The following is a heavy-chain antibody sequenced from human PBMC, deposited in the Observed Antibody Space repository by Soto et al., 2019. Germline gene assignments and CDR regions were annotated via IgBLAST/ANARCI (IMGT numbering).Heavy chain of an antibody. CDR2: ISYNGIDK. CDR1: GFTFTNHG. V-gene: IGHV3-30*03. J-gene: IGHJ4*02. Sequence: QMHLVESGGGLVQPAMSLRLSCAVSGFTFTNHGIHWVRQAPGKGLEWVADISYNGIDKWYADSVKGRFTISRDNFGDTAYLQMNGLMPEETAVYYCASGEGRNGHDPRFDYWGQGTLVTVSS. CDR3: ASGEGRNGHDPRFDY. D-gene: IGHD5-12*01.